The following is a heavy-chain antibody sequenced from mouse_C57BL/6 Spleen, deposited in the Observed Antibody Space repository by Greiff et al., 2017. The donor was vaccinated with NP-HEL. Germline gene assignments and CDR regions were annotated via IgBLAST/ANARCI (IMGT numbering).Heavy chain of an antibody. CDR1: GFTFSDYG. D-gene: IGHD1-1*01. Sequence: EVKLMESGGGLVKPGGSLKLSCAASGFTFSDYGMHWVRQAPEKGLEWVAYISSGSSTIYYADTVKGRFTISRDNAKNTLFLQMTSLRSEDTAMYYCARRRITTVVGVLDYWGQGTTLTVSS. CDR3: ARRRITTVVGVLDY. V-gene: IGHV5-17*01. CDR2: ISSGSSTI. J-gene: IGHJ2*01.